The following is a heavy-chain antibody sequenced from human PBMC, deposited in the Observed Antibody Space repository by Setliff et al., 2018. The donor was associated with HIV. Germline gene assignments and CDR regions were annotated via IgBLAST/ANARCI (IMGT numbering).Heavy chain of an antibody. V-gene: IGHV4-59*01. CDR1: GGSISSYY. CDR2: MFYSGST. CDR3: ARSYCSSTSCSYYFDY. Sequence: SETLSLTCTVSGGSISSYYWNWIRQPPGKGLEWIGNMFYSGSTNYNPSLKSQVTMSVDTSNDQFSLKLSSVTAADTAVYHCARSYCSSTSCSYYFDYWGQGTLVTVSS. J-gene: IGHJ4*02. D-gene: IGHD2-2*01.